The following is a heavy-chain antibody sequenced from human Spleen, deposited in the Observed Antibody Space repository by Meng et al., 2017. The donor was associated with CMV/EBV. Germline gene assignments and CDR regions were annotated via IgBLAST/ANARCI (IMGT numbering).Heavy chain of an antibody. J-gene: IGHJ4*02. CDR3: ARDCSSTSCHTNFDY. D-gene: IGHD2-2*02. CDR1: GFTFSSYS. Sequence: GESLKISFAASGFTFSSYSMNWVRQAPGKGLEWVANIKQDGSEKYYVDSVKGRFTISRDNAKNSLYLQMNSLRAEDTAVYYCARDCSSTSCHTNFDYWGQGTLVTVSS. CDR2: IKQDGSEK. V-gene: IGHV3-7*01.